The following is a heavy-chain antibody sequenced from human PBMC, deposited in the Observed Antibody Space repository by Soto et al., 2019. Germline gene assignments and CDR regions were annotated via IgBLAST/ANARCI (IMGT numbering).Heavy chain of an antibody. CDR1: GFTFSTYA. Sequence: EVPLLESGGKVVQPGGSLTLSCAASGFTFSTYAMAWVRQAPGKGLEWVSGVSASGLNTDYADPVKGRFYISRDNSKNTVSLHTHTLRAEDTALYYCAIDPPRRKSGYVVDYWGQGTPVTVSS. J-gene: IGHJ4*02. CDR3: AIDPPRRKSGYVVDY. V-gene: IGHV3-23*01. CDR2: VSASGLNT. D-gene: IGHD5-18*01.